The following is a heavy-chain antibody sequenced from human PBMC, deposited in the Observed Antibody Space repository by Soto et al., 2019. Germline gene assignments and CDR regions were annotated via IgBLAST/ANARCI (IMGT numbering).Heavy chain of an antibody. CDR2: VYQSGST. V-gene: IGHV4-38-2*02. CDR1: GYFFSSDYF. Sequence: SETLSLTRAVSGYFFSSDYFWGWIRQPPGKGLEWIGSVYQSGSTYYNPSLKSRVSTSVDTSKNQFSLKLSSVTAADTAVYYCARDAYRSSPLFDYWGRGALVTVSA. D-gene: IGHD6-13*01. J-gene: IGHJ4*02. CDR3: ARDAYRSSPLFDY.